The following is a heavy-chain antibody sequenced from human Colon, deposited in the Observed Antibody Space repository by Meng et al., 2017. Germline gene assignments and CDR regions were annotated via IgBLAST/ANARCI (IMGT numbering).Heavy chain of an antibody. D-gene: IGHD4-17*01. CDR1: GGSFSVYY. J-gene: IGHJ3*02. CDR2: INHSGSP. CDR3: ASYTTTVTTARYAFDI. Sequence: SETLSLTCAVYGGSFSVYYGSWIRQPPGKGLEWIGEINHSGSPNYNPSLKSRVTISVDTSKNQFSLKLSSVTAADTAVYYCASYTTTVTTARYAFDIWGQGTMVTVSS. V-gene: IGHV4-34*01.